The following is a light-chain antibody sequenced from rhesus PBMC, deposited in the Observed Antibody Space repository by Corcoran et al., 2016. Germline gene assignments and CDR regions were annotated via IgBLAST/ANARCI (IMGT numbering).Light chain of an antibody. V-gene: IGKV1-22*01. CDR1: QGITTD. J-gene: IGKJ4*01. CDR2: EAS. CDR3: QHYCSTPLT. Sequence: GDRVTITCRASQGITTDFAWDQQKPGATPKLLIYEASSLQSGIPSRFSGSGSGTDFTLTISSLQSEGFATYYCQHYCSTPLTFGGGAKVEIK.